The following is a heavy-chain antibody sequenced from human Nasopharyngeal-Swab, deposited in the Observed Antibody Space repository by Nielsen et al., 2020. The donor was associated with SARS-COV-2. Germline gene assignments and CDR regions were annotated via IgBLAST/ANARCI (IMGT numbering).Heavy chain of an antibody. CDR3: ARDGVAPGIYFDY. CDR2: INQDGTTK. CDR1: GFTFSSHW. V-gene: IGHV3-7*01. J-gene: IGHJ4*02. D-gene: IGHD2-2*01. Sequence: GESLKISCAASGFTFSSHWMSWVRQAPGKGLEWLANINQDGTTKHYLDSAKGRFTISRDNAKSSLYLQLNSLRAEDTAVYYCARDGVAPGIYFDYWGQGTLVTVSS.